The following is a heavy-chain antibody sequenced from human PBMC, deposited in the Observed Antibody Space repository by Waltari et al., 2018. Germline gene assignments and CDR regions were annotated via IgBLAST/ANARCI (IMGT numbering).Heavy chain of an antibody. J-gene: IGHJ5*02. CDR2: INHSGST. D-gene: IGHD6-6*01. Sequence: QVQLQQWGAGLLKPSETLSLTCAVYGGSFSGYYWSWRRQPPGKGLEWIGEINHSGSTNYNPSLKSRVTISVDTSKNQFSLKLSSVTAADTAVYYCARLLGYRYSSSSGWFDPWGQGTLVTVSS. CDR3: ARLLGYRYSSSSGWFDP. CDR1: GGSFSGYY. V-gene: IGHV4-34*01.